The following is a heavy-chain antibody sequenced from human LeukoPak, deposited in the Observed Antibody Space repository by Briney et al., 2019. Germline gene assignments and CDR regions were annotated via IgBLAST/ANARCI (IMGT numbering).Heavy chain of an antibody. CDR3: ARDRGGDNWFDP. D-gene: IGHD3-16*01. J-gene: IGHJ5*02. CDR1: GYDFFSHG. V-gene: IGHV1-18*04. Sequence: GASVKVSCKASGYDFFSHGISWVRQAPGQGLEWMGRITTFNGNTHFARKLQGRVILTTDTSTSTAYMELISLRSDDTAVYYCARDRGGDNWFDPWGQGTLVTVSS. CDR2: ITTFNGNT.